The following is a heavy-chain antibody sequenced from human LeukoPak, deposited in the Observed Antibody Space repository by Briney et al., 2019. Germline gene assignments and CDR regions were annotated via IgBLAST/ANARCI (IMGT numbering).Heavy chain of an antibody. J-gene: IGHJ1*01. Sequence: GGSLRLSCAASGFTVSSNYMSWVRQAPGKGLEWVSVIYSGGSTYYADSVKGRFTISRDNSKNTLYLQMNSLRAEDTAVYYCARDGYGGNSSGQYFQHWGQGTLVTVSS. D-gene: IGHD4-23*01. CDR2: IYSGGST. CDR1: GFTVSSNY. V-gene: IGHV3-66*01. CDR3: ARDGYGGNSSGQYFQH.